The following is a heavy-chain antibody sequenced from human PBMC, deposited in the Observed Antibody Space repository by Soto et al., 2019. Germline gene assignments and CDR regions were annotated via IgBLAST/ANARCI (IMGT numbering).Heavy chain of an antibody. D-gene: IGHD4-4*01. Sequence: QVQLVQSGAEVKKPGASMKLSCKAVGYTLTTHYMHWVRQAPGQGLEWMGVVSPSRGGTSYAQKFPGGLNMTTDNSTSTVYMELRSLRSDDTAVYYCPRALSTYTDAFDVWGQGTLVTVSS. CDR2: VSPSRGGT. V-gene: IGHV1-46*03. J-gene: IGHJ3*01. CDR1: GYTLTTHY. CDR3: PRALSTYTDAFDV.